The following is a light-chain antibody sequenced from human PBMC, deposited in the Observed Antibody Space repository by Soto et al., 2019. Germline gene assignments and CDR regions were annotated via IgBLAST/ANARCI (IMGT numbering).Light chain of an antibody. CDR3: QHLNSYPFT. CDR1: QGVSSS. V-gene: IGKV1-9*01. CDR2: AAS. J-gene: IGKJ5*01. Sequence: IRFTQSPSSLSASVGDRVTITCRASQGVSSSLAWYQQVPGKAPKLLIYAASTLQSGVPSRFSGTGSGTDFTLTISSLQPEDFATYYCQHLNSYPFTFGQGTRLEIK.